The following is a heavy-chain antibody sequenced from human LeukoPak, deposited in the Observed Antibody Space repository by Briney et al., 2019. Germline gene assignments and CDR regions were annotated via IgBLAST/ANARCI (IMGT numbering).Heavy chain of an antibody. J-gene: IGHJ4*02. CDR1: GFTFSTYW. CDR3: ARCHYYFDY. V-gene: IGHV3-7*04. CDR2: IKQDGSEK. Sequence: GGSLRLSCAASGFTFSTYWMSWVRQAPGKGLEWVANIKQDGSEKYYVDSVKGRFTISRDNAKNSVYLQMNSLRGEDTAVYYCARCHYYFDYWGQGTLVTVSS.